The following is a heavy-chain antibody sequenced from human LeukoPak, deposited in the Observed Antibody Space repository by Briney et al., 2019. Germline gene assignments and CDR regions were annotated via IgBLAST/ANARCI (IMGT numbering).Heavy chain of an antibody. D-gene: IGHD5-12*01. V-gene: IGHV3-7*04. CDR3: ARAYLVAPNY. Sequence: GGSLRLSCAASGVTFSSYWMSWVRQAPGKGLEWVANIKQDGSEKFYVDSVKGRFTISRDNAKNSLYLQMNSLRAEDTAVYYCARAYLVAPNYWGQGTLVTVSS. CDR2: IKQDGSEK. CDR1: GVTFSSYW. J-gene: IGHJ4*02.